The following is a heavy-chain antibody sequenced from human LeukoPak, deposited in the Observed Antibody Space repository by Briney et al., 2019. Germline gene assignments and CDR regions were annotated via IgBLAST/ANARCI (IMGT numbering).Heavy chain of an antibody. V-gene: IGHV4-34*01. CDR3: ARGFRQSYYDFWSGPEGAFDI. CDR2: INHSGST. D-gene: IGHD3-3*01. Sequence: SETLSLTCAVYGGSFSGYYWSWIRQPPGKGLEWIGEINHSGSTNYNPSLKSRVTISVDTSKNQFSLKLSSVTAADTAVYYCARGFRQSYYDFWSGPEGAFDIWGQGTMVTVSS. CDR1: GGSFSGYY. J-gene: IGHJ3*02.